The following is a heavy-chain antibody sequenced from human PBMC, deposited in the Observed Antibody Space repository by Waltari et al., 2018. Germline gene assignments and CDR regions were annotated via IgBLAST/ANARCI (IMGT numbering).Heavy chain of an antibody. CDR3: ARASMVRGVTYFDY. Sequence: QVQLQESGPGLVKPSETLSLTCTVSGGSISSHYWSWIRQPPGKGLEWIGYIYYSGSTNSNPSLKSRVTISVDTSKNQFSLKLSSVTAADTAVYYCARASMVRGVTYFDYWGQGTLVTVSS. V-gene: IGHV4-59*11. J-gene: IGHJ4*02. D-gene: IGHD3-10*01. CDR2: IYYSGST. CDR1: GGSISSHY.